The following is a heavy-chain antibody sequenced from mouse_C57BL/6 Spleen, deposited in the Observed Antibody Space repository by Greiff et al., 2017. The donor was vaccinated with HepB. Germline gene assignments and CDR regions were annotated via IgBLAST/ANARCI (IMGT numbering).Heavy chain of an antibody. V-gene: IGHV1-81*01. CDR3: ARGGSITTVVVFYYFDY. D-gene: IGHD1-1*01. Sequence: QVQLQQSGAELARPGASVKLSCKASGYTFTSYGISWVKQRTGQGLEWIGEIYPRSGNTYYNEKFKGKATLTADKSSSTAYMELRSLTSEDSAVYFCARGGSITTVVVFYYFDYWGQGTTLTVSS. CDR2: IYPRSGNT. CDR1: GYTFTSYG. J-gene: IGHJ2*01.